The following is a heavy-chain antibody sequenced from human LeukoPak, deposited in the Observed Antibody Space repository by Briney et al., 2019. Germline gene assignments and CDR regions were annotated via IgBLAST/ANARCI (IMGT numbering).Heavy chain of an antibody. D-gene: IGHD5-18*01. CDR2: INPNSGGT. J-gene: IGHJ3*02. CDR1: GYTFTGYY. V-gene: IGHV1-2*02. CDR3: ARGRYSYGYGDAFDI. Sequence: GASVKVSCKASGYTFTGYYMHWVRQAPGQGLEWMGWINPNSGGTNYAQKFQGRVTMTRDTSISTAYMELSRLRSDDTAVYYCARGRYSYGYGDAFDIWGQGTMVTVSS.